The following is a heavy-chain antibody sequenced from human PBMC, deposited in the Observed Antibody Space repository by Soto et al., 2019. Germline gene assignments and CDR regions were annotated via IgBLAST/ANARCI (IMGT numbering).Heavy chain of an antibody. V-gene: IGHV4-59*01. D-gene: IGHD3-3*01. CDR3: ARANYDFWSGYHTRPYYFDY. CDR1: GGSISSYY. CDR2: IYYSGST. J-gene: IGHJ4*02. Sequence: PPETLSLTCTPSGGSISSYYWSWIRQPPGKGLEWIGYIYYSGSTNYNPSLKSRVTISVDTSKNQFSLKLSSVTAADTAVYYCARANYDFWSGYHTRPYYFDYWGQGTLVTVSS.